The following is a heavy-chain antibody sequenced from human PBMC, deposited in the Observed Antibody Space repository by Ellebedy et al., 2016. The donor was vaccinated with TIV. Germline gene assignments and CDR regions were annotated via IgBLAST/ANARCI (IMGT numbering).Heavy chain of an antibody. D-gene: IGHD4-17*01. J-gene: IGHJ6*02. V-gene: IGHV1-2*02. CDR2: INPNSGGT. CDR3: ARDRTTVTTKRYYYGMDV. CDR1: GYTFTGYY. Sequence: ASVKVSCXASGYTFTGYYMHWVRQAPGQGLEWMGWINPNSGGTNYAQKFQGRVTMTRDTSISTAYMELSRLRSDDTAVYYCARDRTTVTTKRYYYGMDVWGQGTTVTVSS.